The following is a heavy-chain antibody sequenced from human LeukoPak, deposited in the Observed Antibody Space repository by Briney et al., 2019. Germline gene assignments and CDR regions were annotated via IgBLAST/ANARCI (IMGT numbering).Heavy chain of an antibody. CDR1: GGSFSGYY. J-gene: IGHJ6*03. CDR3: ARVPMFYYYYYMDV. D-gene: IGHD3-10*02. Sequence: PSETLSLTCAVYGGSFSGYYWSWLRQPPGKGLEWIGEINHSGSTYYNPSLKSRVTLSVDTSKNQFSLKLSSVTAADPAVYYCARVPMFYYYYYMDVWGKGTTVTVSS. V-gene: IGHV4-34*01. CDR2: INHSGST.